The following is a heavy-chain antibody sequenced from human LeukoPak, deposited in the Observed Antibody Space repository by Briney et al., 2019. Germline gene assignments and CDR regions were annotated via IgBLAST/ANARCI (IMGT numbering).Heavy chain of an antibody. CDR2: IYHSGST. CDR1: GGSISSSNW. V-gene: IGHV4-4*02. Sequence: SGTLSLTCAVSGGSISSSNWWSWVRQPPGKGLEWIGEIYHSGSTNYSPSLKSRVTISVDTSKNQFSLKLSSVTAADTAVYYCAREVTGDSPFDYWGQGTLVTVSS. CDR3: AREVTGDSPFDY. D-gene: IGHD7-27*01. J-gene: IGHJ4*02.